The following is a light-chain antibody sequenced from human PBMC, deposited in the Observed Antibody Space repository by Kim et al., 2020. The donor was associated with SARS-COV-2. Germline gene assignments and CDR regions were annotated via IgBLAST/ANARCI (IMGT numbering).Light chain of an antibody. CDR2: GNS. J-gene: IGLJ3*02. Sequence: HRVTIPCTGSSSNIGAGYDVHWYQQLPGTAPKLLIYGNSNRPSGVPDRFSGSKSGTSASLAITGLQAEDEADYYCQSYDSSLSGWVFGGGTQLTVL. CDR1: SSNIGAGYD. V-gene: IGLV1-40*01. CDR3: QSYDSSLSGWV.